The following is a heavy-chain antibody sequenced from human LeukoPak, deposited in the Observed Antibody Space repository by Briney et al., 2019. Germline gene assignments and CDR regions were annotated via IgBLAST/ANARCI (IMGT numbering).Heavy chain of an antibody. D-gene: IGHD3-10*02. V-gene: IGHV3-53*01. Sequence: GGSLRLSYAAAGFTVSRNYMSWVRKAPGKGLEWVSVLYSDGSTYHADSVKGRFTISRDNAKNSLYLQMNSLRAEDTAVYYCAELGITMIGGVWGKGTTVTISS. CDR1: GFTVSRNY. CDR2: LYSDGST. CDR3: AELGITMIGGV. J-gene: IGHJ6*04.